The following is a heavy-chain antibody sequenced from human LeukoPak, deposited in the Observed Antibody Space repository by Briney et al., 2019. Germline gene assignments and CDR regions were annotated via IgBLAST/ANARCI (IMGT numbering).Heavy chain of an antibody. D-gene: IGHD6-19*01. Sequence: GGFLRLSCAASGSTLSEFWMNWVRQAPGKGLEWVANIKQDGREKNYVDSVKGRFTISRDNAKNSAYLQMNNLRVDDTAVYYCVGGYGWLPDYWGQGTLVTVSS. CDR2: IKQDGREK. V-gene: IGHV3-7*04. CDR1: GSTLSEFW. CDR3: VGGYGWLPDY. J-gene: IGHJ4*02.